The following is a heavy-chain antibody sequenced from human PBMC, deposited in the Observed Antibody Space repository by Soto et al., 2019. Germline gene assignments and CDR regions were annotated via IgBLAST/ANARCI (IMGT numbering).Heavy chain of an antibody. Sequence: EVQLVESGGGLVQPGGSLRLSCAASGFTFSVSYMTWVRQAPGKGLEWVATIKEDGSEKYYVDSVRGRFTISKDNAKESLFLQMSSLRAEDTAVYFCASLGSGDYGGYVGSDFWGQGTLVTASS. CDR1: GFTFSVSY. D-gene: IGHD5-12*01. J-gene: IGHJ4*02. V-gene: IGHV3-7*05. CDR2: IKEDGSEK. CDR3: ASLGSGDYGGYVGSDF.